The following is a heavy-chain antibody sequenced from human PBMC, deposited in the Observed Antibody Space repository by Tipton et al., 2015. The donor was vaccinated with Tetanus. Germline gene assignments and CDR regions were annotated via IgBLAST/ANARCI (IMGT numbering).Heavy chain of an antibody. D-gene: IGHD6-19*01. V-gene: IGHV4-61*01. CDR1: GGSVSSGSYY. Sequence: GLVKPSETLSLTCTVSGGSVSSGSYYWSWIRQPPGKGLEWIGYIYYSGSTNYNPSLKSRVTISVDTSKNQFSLKLSSVTAADTAVYYCAREQWLYPYYYYGMDVWGQGTTVTVSS. CDR3: AREQWLYPYYYYGMDV. J-gene: IGHJ6*02. CDR2: IYYSGST.